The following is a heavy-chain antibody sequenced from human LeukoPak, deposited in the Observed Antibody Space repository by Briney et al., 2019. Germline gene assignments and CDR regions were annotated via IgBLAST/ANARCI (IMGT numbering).Heavy chain of an antibody. V-gene: IGHV5-51*01. CDR3: ARHVNYGDLLNTYWYFDL. CDR2: IYPGDSAT. D-gene: IGHD4-17*01. CDR1: GYSFTSYW. J-gene: IGHJ2*01. Sequence: GESLKISCKGSGYSFTSYWICWVRQMPGKGLEWMGIIYPGDSATRYSPSFQGQFTLSTDKSISTSCRQSSSLKASATAMDYCARHVNYGDLLNTYWYFDLWGRGTLVTVSS.